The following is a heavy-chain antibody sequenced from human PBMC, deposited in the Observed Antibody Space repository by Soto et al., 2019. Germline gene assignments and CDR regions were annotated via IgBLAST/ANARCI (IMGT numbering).Heavy chain of an antibody. V-gene: IGHV4-39*01. D-gene: IGHD2-2*01. Sequence: QLQLQESGPGLVKPSETLSRTCTVSGGSISGSSYYWDWIRQPPGKGLEWIGSISYSGSTYYNPSLKSRVTLSVDTSKNQFSLRLSSVTAADTAAYYSARRMPGDNWFDPWGQGTLVTVSS. CDR3: ARRMPGDNWFDP. CDR2: ISYSGST. CDR1: GGSISGSSYY. J-gene: IGHJ5*02.